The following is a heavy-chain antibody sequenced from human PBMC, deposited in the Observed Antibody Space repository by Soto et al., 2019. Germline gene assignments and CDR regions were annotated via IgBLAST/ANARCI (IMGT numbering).Heavy chain of an antibody. Sequence: VGSLRLSCTASGFTFSSRAMNWVRQFPGRGLEWVSYISSGSSNIDYADSVKGRFTVSRDNAKNSLYLQMNTLRDEDTAVYYCASDRSLGSNWYYYLESWGQGTLVTVSS. D-gene: IGHD3-16*01. CDR3: ASDRSLGSNWYYYLES. J-gene: IGHJ4*02. V-gene: IGHV3-48*02. CDR1: GFTFSSRA. CDR2: ISSGSSNI.